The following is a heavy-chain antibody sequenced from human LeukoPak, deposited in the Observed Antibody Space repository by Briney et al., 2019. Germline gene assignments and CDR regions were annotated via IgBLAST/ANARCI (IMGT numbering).Heavy chain of an antibody. V-gene: IGHV1-69*05. CDR2: IIPIFGTA. Sequence: GASVKVSCKASGGTFSSYAISWVRQAPGQGLEWMGGIIPIFGTANYAQKFQGRVTITTDESTSTACMELSSLRSEDTAVYYCARSGGYYYYMDVWGKGTTVTVSS. J-gene: IGHJ6*03. CDR1: GGTFSSYA. CDR3: ARSGGYYYYMDV. D-gene: IGHD1-14*01.